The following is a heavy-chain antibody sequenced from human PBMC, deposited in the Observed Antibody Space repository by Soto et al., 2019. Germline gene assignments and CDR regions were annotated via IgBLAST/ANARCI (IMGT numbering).Heavy chain of an antibody. CDR3: ARGRIVASIHDAFEI. CDR1: GYPFTSYG. CDR2: ISAYKGKR. Sequence: QGQLLQSGDEVKTPGASVRVSCRASGYPFTSYGISWVRQAPGQGLEWVAWISAYKGKRDTAQKFQDRVTMTLDTSTDTAHMDLGDLTSADTAVYYCARGRIVASIHDAFEIWGQGTKVTVSS. J-gene: IGHJ3*02. V-gene: IGHV1-18*01. D-gene: IGHD5-12*01.